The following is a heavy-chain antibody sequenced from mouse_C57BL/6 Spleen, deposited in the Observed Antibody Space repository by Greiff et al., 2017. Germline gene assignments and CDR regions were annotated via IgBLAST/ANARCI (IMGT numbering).Heavy chain of an antibody. V-gene: IGHV1-82*01. Sequence: QVQLKESGPELVKPGASVKISCKASGYAFSSSWMNWVKQRPGKGLEWIGRIYPGDGDTNYNGKFKGKATLTADKSSSTAYMQLSSLTSEDSAVYFCARDEFITTDFAYWGQGTLVTVSA. D-gene: IGHD1-1*01. CDR2: IYPGDGDT. CDR1: GYAFSSSW. J-gene: IGHJ3*01. CDR3: ARDEFITTDFAY.